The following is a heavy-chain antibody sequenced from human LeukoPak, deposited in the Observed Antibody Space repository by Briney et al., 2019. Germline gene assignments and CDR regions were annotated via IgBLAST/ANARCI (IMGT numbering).Heavy chain of an antibody. D-gene: IGHD2-2*01. Sequence: GGSLRLSCAASGFTFSSYAMRGVRQAPGKGLEWVSTITGSGGSTYYADSVRGRFTIYRDNSKNTLYLQMNSLRAEDTAVYYCAKDPLGGDCSSTSCYVLRPFDFWGQGTLVTVSS. CDR3: AKDPLGGDCSSTSCYVLRPFDF. CDR2: ITGSGGST. CDR1: GFTFSSYA. V-gene: IGHV3-23*01. J-gene: IGHJ4*02.